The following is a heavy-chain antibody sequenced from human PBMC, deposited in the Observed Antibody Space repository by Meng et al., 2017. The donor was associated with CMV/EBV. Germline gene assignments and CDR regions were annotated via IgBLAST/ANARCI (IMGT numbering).Heavy chain of an antibody. D-gene: IGHD5-18*01. Sequence: SETLSLTCTVSGGSISSSSYYWGWIRQPPGKGLEWIGSIDYSGSTYYNPSLKSRVTISVDTSKNQFSLKLSSVTAADTAVYYCARDQGRGYSYGRDYYGMDVWGQGTTVTVSS. J-gene: IGHJ6*02. CDR3: ARDQGRGYSYGRDYYGMDV. CDR1: GGSISSSSYY. CDR2: IDYSGST. V-gene: IGHV4-39*07.